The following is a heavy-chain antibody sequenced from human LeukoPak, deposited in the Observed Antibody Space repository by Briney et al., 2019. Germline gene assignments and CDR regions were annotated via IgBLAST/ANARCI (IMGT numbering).Heavy chain of an antibody. CDR1: GFTFSGSE. J-gene: IGHJ3*02. D-gene: IGHD6-19*01. CDR3: ARGVSDSSGWYPDAFDI. V-gene: IGHV3-48*03. CDR2: ISSSGSTK. Sequence: PGGSLRLSCAASGFTFSGSEMNWVRQAPGKGLEWVSYISSSGSTKYYADSVKGRFTISRDNAKNSLYLQMNSLRAEDTAVYYCARGVSDSSGWYPDAFDIWGQGTMVTVSS.